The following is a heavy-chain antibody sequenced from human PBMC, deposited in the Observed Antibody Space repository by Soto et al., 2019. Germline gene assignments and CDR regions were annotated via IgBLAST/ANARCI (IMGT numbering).Heavy chain of an antibody. CDR1: GFTFTRYS. CDR2: ISSTTNYI. V-gene: IGHV3-21*06. J-gene: IGHJ4*02. CDR3: ARESEDLTSNFDY. Sequence: GGSLRLSCAASGFTFTRYSMNWVRQAPGKGLEWVSPISSTTNYIYYGDSMKGRFTISRDNAKNSLYLEMNSLRAEDTAVYYCARESEDLTSNFDYWGQGTLVTVSS.